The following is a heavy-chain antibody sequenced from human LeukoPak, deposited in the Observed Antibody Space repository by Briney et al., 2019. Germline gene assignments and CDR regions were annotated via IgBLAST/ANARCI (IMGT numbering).Heavy chain of an antibody. D-gene: IGHD5-12*01. J-gene: IGHJ5*01. CDR2: VSSRTT. Sequence: PSETLSLTCTVSGGSISGYNCDWVRQPAGKGLEWIGHVSSRTTSYNPSLKSRVTMSVDTSNNHCSLRLSAVTAADTAVYYCAGNRHGYSGYDDSWGQGTLVTVSS. V-gene: IGHV4-4*07. CDR1: GGSISGYN. CDR3: AGNRHGYSGYDDS.